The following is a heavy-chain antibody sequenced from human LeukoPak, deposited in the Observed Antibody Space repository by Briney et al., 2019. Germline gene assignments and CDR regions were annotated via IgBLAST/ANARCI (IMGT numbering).Heavy chain of an antibody. D-gene: IGHD3-10*01. CDR1: GGTFSSYY. J-gene: IGHJ5*02. Sequence: AESLCLTCAVSGGTFSSYYWSWIRQPPGKGLEWIGYIYATGSTNYNASLKSRVAISVDTSKNQCSLNLRTVTAADTAVYYCARHGSVRSPLGPWGKGTLVTVSS. CDR2: IYATGST. V-gene: IGHV4-4*09. CDR3: ARHGSVRSPLGP.